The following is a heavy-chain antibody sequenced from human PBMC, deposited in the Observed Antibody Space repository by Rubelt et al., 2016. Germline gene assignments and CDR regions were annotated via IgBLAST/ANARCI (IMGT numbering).Heavy chain of an antibody. CDR1: GGSISSSSYY. J-gene: IGHJ4*02. D-gene: IGHD2-15*01. Sequence: QLQLQESGPGLVKPSETLSLTCTVSGGSISSSSYYWGWIRQPPGKGLEWIGSIYYSGSTYYNPSLKSRVTISFATSKNQFSLKLGSVTAADTAVYYCARVQYRSGAIDYWGQGTLVTVSS. CDR3: ARVQYRSGAIDY. V-gene: IGHV4-39*01. CDR2: IYYSGST.